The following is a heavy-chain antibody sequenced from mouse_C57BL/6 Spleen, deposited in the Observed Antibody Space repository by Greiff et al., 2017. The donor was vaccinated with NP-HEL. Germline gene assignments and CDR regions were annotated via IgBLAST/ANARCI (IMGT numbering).Heavy chain of an antibody. CDR2: ISSGGSYT. D-gene: IGHD2-3*01. V-gene: IGHV5-6*01. Sequence: EVQGVESGGDLVKPGGSLKLSCAASGFTFSSYGMSWVRQTPDKRLEWVATISSGGSYTYYPDSVKGRFTISRDNAKNTLYLQMSSLKSEDTAMYYCARRGDGYYDYWGQGTTLTVSS. CDR3: ARRGDGYYDY. CDR1: GFTFSSYG. J-gene: IGHJ2*01.